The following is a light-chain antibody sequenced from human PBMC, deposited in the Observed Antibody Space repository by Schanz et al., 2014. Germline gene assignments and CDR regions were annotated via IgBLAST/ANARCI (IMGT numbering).Light chain of an antibody. V-gene: IGKV3-11*01. Sequence: EIVMTQSPATLSVSPGERATLSCRASQSVSTSLAWFQQRPGQAPRLLISDASYRATGIPARFSGSGSGTAFTLTISSLAPEDFAINDCQQRSNWPLSFGGGTKVEIK. CDR1: QSVSTS. J-gene: IGKJ4*01. CDR3: QQRSNWPLS. CDR2: DAS.